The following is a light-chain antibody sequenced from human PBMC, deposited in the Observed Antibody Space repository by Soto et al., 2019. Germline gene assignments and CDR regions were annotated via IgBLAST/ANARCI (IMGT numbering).Light chain of an antibody. Sequence: DIQMSQSPSSLCGSVGDRVTITCRASQTISSWLAWYQQKPGEAPKLLIYKASTLKSGVPSRFSGSGSGTEFTLTISSLQPDDFATYYCQHYNSYSEAFGQGTKVDI. CDR1: QTISSW. V-gene: IGKV1-5*03. CDR2: KAS. CDR3: QHYNSYSEA. J-gene: IGKJ1*01.